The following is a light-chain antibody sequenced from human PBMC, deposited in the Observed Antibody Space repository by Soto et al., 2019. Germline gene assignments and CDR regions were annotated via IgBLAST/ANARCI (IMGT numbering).Light chain of an antibody. CDR1: QSVGNSN. V-gene: IGKV3-20*01. CDR3: QQYASSPPIT. CDR2: GAS. J-gene: IGKJ5*01. Sequence: EIVLTQSPGTLSLSPVERATLSFSAIQSVGNSNLAWYQQKPGQAPRLLIYGASRRATGIPDRFSGSGSGTDFTLTISRLEPEDYAMYYCQQYASSPPITFGQGTRLEIK.